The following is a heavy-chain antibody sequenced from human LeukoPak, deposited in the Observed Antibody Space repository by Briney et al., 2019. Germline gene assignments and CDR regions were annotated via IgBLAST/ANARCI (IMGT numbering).Heavy chain of an antibody. Sequence: ASVKVSCKASGYTFTSYGISWVRQAPGQGLEWMGWISAYNGNTNYAQKLQGRVTMTTDTSTSTAYMELRSLRSDYTAVYYCASGQPMGDAFDIWGQGTMVTVSS. CDR1: GYTFTSYG. D-gene: IGHD1-26*01. CDR3: ASGQPMGDAFDI. V-gene: IGHV1-18*01. CDR2: ISAYNGNT. J-gene: IGHJ3*02.